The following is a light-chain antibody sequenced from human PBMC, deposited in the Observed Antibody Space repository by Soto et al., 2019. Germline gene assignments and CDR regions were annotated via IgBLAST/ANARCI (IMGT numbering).Light chain of an antibody. CDR3: QQYDSHSWT. CDR1: QSVSNW. CDR2: DVS. J-gene: IGKJ1*01. V-gene: IGKV1-5*01. Sequence: DIQMTQSPSTLSASVGERVTIPCRASQSVSNWLAWYQQKPGKAPKLLIYDVSSLESGVPSRFSGSGSGTEFILTISSLQPDDFATYYCQQYDSHSWTFDQGTKVDIK.